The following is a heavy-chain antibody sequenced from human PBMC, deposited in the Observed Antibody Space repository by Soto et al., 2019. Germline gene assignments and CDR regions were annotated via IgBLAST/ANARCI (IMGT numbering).Heavy chain of an antibody. CDR1: GYTFTSFA. CDR3: ATDPHYYDTTGYCLDN. CDR2: INPDNGHT. Sequence: GASVKVSCKASGYTFTSFAIHWVRQAPGQRPEWMGWINPDNGHTRYSQKFQGRVTMTRDTSASAAYMELSSLRSDDTAVYYCATDPHYYDTTGYCLDNWGQGTLVTVSS. D-gene: IGHD3-22*01. V-gene: IGHV1-3*01. J-gene: IGHJ4*02.